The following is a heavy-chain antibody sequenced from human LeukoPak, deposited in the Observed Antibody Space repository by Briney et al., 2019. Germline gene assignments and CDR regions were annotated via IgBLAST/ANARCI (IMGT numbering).Heavy chain of an antibody. D-gene: IGHD3-16*01. V-gene: IGHV3-66*01. J-gene: IGHJ4*02. CDR1: GFTVSSTY. CDR2: IYNFGNT. Sequence: GGSLRLSCAVSGFTVSSTYMSWVRQAPGEGLEWVSIIYNFGNTYYADSVKGRFTISTDKSKNTLYLQMNSLRAEDTAVYYCARDFFGPFDSWGQGTLVTVSS. CDR3: ARDFFGPFDS.